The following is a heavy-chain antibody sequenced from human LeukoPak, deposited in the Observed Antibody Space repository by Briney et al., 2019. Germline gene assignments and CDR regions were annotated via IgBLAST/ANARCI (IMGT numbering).Heavy chain of an antibody. D-gene: IGHD4-17*01. CDR2: IYYGGST. CDR1: GGSISSGGYY. CDR3: ARENVQKADYGDSYYYYSGMDV. J-gene: IGHJ6*02. V-gene: IGHV4-31*03. Sequence: PSQTLSLTCTVSGGSISSGGYYWSWIRQHPGKGLEWIGYIYYGGSTYYNPSLKSRVTISVDTSKNQFSLKLSSVTAADTAAYYCARENVQKADYGDSYYYYSGMDVWGQGTTVTVSS.